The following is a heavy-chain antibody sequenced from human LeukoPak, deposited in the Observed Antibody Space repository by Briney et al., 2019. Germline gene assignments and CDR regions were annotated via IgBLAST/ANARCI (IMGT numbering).Heavy chain of an antibody. CDR1: GFTFSSYW. J-gene: IGHJ4*02. Sequence: GGSLRLSCAASGFTFSSYWMSWVRQAPGKGLEWVANIKQDGSEKYYVDSVKGRFTISRDNAKNSLYLQMNSLRAEDPAVYYCARDPIGYCSSTSCSPRWGQGTLVTVSS. CDR3: ARDPIGYCSSTSCSPR. V-gene: IGHV3-7*01. D-gene: IGHD2-2*01. CDR2: IKQDGSEK.